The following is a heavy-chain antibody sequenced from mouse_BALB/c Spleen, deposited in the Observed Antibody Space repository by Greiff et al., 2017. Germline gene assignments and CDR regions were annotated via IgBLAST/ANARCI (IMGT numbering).Heavy chain of an antibody. Sequence: VQLQQSGPGLVAPSQSLSITCTVSGFSLTSYGVHWVRQPPGKGLEWLGVIWAGGSTNYNSALMSRLSISKDNSKSQVFLKMNSLQTDDTAMYYCARDQDRHDGVKFAYWGQGTLVTVSA. CDR2: IWAGGST. CDR1: GFSLTSYG. J-gene: IGHJ3*01. D-gene: IGHD2-14*01. V-gene: IGHV2-9*02. CDR3: ARDQDRHDGVKFAY.